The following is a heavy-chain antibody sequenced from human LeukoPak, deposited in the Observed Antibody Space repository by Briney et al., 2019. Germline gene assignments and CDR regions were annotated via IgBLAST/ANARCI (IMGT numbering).Heavy chain of an antibody. Sequence: GESLRLSCAASGFTFSNYWMHWVRQAPGKELVWVSRLNSDVSDTFYADSVRGRFTISRDNAKNTLYLDMNNLRDEDTAVYYCAREYYYDPYLFDYWGQGTLVTVSS. CDR3: AREYYYDPYLFDY. V-gene: IGHV3-74*01. D-gene: IGHD3-22*01. CDR2: LNSDVSDT. J-gene: IGHJ4*02. CDR1: GFTFSNYW.